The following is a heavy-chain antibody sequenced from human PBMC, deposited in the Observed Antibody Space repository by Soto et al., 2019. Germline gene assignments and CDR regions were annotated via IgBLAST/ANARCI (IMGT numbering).Heavy chain of an antibody. CDR1: GFTFSGYS. CDR2: ISGGGVPV. CDR3: VRGRANYYFDF. Sequence: GGSLRLSCKASGFTFSGYSMDWVRQAPGKGLEWIAYISGGGVPVYYADSVKGRFTISRDNAKNSLYLQMNHLRDEDTAIYYCVRGRANYYFDFWGQGALVTVSS. J-gene: IGHJ4*02. D-gene: IGHD1-1*01. V-gene: IGHV3-48*02.